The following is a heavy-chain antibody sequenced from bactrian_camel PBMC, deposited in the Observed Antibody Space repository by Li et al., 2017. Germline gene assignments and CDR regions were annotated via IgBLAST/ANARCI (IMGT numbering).Heavy chain of an antibody. J-gene: IGHJ4*01. CDR1: GVTFEGAD. CDR3: ALDFIDPFDGLGSCSRKYDYDR. V-gene: IGHV3S55*01. D-gene: IGHD5*01. CDR2: ISSDGRT. Sequence: HVQLVESGGGSVQTGETLRLSCLGVGVTFEGADMNWYRQPPGKRCELVTSISSDGRTYYTDSVKGRFTVSQDRTAFYLQMNSLKPEDTATYYCALDFIDPFDGLGSCSRKYDYDRWGQGTQVTVS.